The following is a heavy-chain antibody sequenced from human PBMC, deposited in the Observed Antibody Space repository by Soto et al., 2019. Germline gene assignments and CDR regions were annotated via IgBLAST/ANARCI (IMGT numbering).Heavy chain of an antibody. CDR1: GYSFTSYW. Sequence: GESLKISCKGSGYSFTSYWIGWVRQMPGKGLEWMGIIYPGDSDTRYSPSFQGQVTISADKPISTAYLQWSSLKASDTAMYYCARGAASLSAYYYYGMDVWGQGTTVTVSS. V-gene: IGHV5-51*04. J-gene: IGHJ6*02. CDR3: ARGAASLSAYYYYGMDV. CDR2: IYPGDSDT. D-gene: IGHD3-16*02.